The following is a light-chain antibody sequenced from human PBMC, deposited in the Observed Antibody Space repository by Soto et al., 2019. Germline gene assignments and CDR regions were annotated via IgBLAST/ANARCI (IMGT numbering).Light chain of an antibody. J-gene: IGKJ5*01. Sequence: EIVLTQSPGTLSLSLGESAPLSCRASQGVTSSDLAWYQRKPGQAPRLLIYGISTRATGIPDKFSGSGSGTDFTLTVSRLEPEDFAVYYCQQYGSSPITFGQGTRLEIK. V-gene: IGKV3-20*01. CDR2: GIS. CDR1: QGVTSSD. CDR3: QQYGSSPIT.